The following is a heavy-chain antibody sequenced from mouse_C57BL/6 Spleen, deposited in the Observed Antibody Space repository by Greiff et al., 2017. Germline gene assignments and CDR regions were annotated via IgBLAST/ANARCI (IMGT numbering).Heavy chain of an antibody. J-gene: IGHJ3*01. Sequence: EVMLVESGGGLVQPGGSMKLSCVASGFTFSNYWMNWVRQSPEKGLEWVAQIRLKSDNYATHYAESVKGRFTISRDDSKSSVYLQMNNLRAEDTGIYYCTVITTVAYWGQGTLVTVSA. CDR2: IRLKSDNYAT. CDR3: TVITTVAY. CDR1: GFTFSNYW. D-gene: IGHD1-1*01. V-gene: IGHV6-3*01.